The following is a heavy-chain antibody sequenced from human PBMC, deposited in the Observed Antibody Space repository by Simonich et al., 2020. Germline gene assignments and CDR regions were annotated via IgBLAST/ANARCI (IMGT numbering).Heavy chain of an antibody. D-gene: IGHD6-6*01. V-gene: IGHV3-48*03. Sequence: EVQLVESGGGLVQPGGSLRLSCAASGFTFSSYEMNWVRQAPGKGLEWVSYISSSGSTLYYAVSLKGRFTISRDNAKNSLYLQMNSLRAEDTAVYYCARDFRLQLVEIGTYYYYGMDVWGQGTTVTVSS. CDR2: ISSSGSTL. CDR3: ARDFRLQLVEIGTYYYYGMDV. J-gene: IGHJ6*02. CDR1: GFTFSSYE.